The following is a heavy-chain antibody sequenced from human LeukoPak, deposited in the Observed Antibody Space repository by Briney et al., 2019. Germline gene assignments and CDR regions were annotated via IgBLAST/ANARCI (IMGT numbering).Heavy chain of an antibody. J-gene: IGHJ4*02. Sequence: PGGSLRLSCAASGFTFSSYSVNWVRQAPGKGLEWVSYISASGSTINYADSVQGRFTISRDNAKNSLYLQMNSLRAEDTAVYYCARGPYYFDYWGQGTLVTVSS. CDR3: ARGPYYFDY. CDR1: GFTFSSYS. V-gene: IGHV3-48*01. CDR2: ISASGSTI.